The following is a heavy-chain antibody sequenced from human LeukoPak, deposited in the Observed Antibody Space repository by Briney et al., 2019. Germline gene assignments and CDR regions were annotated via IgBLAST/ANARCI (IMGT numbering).Heavy chain of an antibody. J-gene: IGHJ4*02. D-gene: IGHD5-18*01. Sequence: GGSLRLSCAASGFTFSSYWMHWVRQAPGKGLVWVSRINSDGRSTSYADSVKGRFTISRENAKNTLYLQMNSLRAEDTAVYYCARARAGDTAPDYWGQGTLVTVSS. CDR3: ARARAGDTAPDY. CDR1: GFTFSSYW. CDR2: INSDGRST. V-gene: IGHV3-74*01.